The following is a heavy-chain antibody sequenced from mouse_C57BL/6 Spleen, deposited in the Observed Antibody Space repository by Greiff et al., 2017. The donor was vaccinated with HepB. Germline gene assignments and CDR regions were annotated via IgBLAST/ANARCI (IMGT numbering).Heavy chain of an antibody. D-gene: IGHD1-1*01. CDR2: IDPSDSET. J-gene: IGHJ2*01. CDR1: GYTFTSYW. V-gene: IGHV1-52*01. CDR3: ARDVYGSRFDY. Sequence: QVQLQQSGAELVRPGSSVKLSCKASGYTFTSYWMHWVKQRPIQGLEWIGNIDPSDSETQYNQKFKDKATLTVDTSSSTASMQLSSLTSEDSAVYYCARDVYGSRFDYWGQGTTLTVSS.